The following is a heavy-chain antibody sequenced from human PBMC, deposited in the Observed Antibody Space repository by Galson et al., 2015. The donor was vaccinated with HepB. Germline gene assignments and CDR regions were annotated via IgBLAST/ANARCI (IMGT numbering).Heavy chain of an antibody. CDR1: GSTFSSYS. J-gene: IGHJ5*02. D-gene: IGHD2-21*02. V-gene: IGHV3-48*02. Sequence: SLRLSCAASGSTFSSYSMNWVRQAPGKGLEWVSYISSSSSTIYYADSVKGRFTISRDNAKNSLYLQMNSLRDEDTAVYYCARGPWGDEASWDWFDPWGQGTLVTVSS. CDR3: ARGPWGDEASWDWFDP. CDR2: ISSSSSTI.